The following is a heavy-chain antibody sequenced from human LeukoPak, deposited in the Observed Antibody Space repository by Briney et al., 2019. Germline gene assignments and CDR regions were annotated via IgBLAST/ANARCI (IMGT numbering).Heavy chain of an antibody. Sequence: PGGSLGLSCAASGFTFDDYAMHWVRHAPGKGLEWVSGISWNSGSIGYADSVKGRFTISRDNAKNSLYLQMNSLRAEDTALYYCAKDRTVIASDGMDVWGQGTTVTVSS. D-gene: IGHD3-22*01. J-gene: IGHJ6*02. CDR1: GFTFDDYA. V-gene: IGHV3-9*01. CDR3: AKDRTVIASDGMDV. CDR2: ISWNSGSI.